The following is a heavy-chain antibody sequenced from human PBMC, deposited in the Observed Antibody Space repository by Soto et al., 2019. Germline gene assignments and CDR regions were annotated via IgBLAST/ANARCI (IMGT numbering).Heavy chain of an antibody. CDR2: IIPIFGTA. CDR1: GGTFSSYA. CDR3: ASSPAGAVTTFWWYYYYGMDV. J-gene: IGHJ6*02. V-gene: IGHV1-69*12. Sequence: QVQLVQSGAEVKKPGSSVKVSCKASGGTFSSYAISWVRQAPGQGLEWMGGIIPIFGTANYAQKSQGRVTITAHESTSTAYMELSSLRSEDTAVYYCASSPAGAVTTFWWYYYYGMDVWGQGTTVTVSS. D-gene: IGHD4-17*01.